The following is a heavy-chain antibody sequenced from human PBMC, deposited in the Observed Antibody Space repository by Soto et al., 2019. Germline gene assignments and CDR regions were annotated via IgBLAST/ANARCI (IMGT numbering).Heavy chain of an antibody. V-gene: IGHV3-30*18. CDR2: ISYDGSNK. D-gene: IGHD6-19*01. J-gene: IGHJ6*02. CDR3: AKDLYSSGWPPYGMDV. CDR1: GFTFSSYR. Sequence: GGSLILSCAAFGFTFSSYRMHWVGKAPGKGLEWVAVISYDGSNKYYADSVKGRFTISRDNSKNTLYLQMNSLRAEDTAVYYCAKDLYSSGWPPYGMDVWGQGT.